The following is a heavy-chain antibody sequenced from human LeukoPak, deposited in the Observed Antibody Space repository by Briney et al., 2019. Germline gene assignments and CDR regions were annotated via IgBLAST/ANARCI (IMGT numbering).Heavy chain of an antibody. CDR3: AKVQEMDTILPPFHY. Sequence: PGGSLRLSCAASGFTFSNYAMSWVRQVPGRGLEWVSAISGSGGNTFYADSMKGRFTISRDNSKNTLYLQVNSLRAADTAIYYCAKVQEMDTILPPFHYWGQGTLVTVSS. J-gene: IGHJ4*02. D-gene: IGHD5-24*01. CDR1: GFTFSNYA. CDR2: ISGSGGNT. V-gene: IGHV3-23*01.